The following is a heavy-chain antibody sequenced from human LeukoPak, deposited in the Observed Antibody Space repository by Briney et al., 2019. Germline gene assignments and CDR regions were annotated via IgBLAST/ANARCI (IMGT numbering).Heavy chain of an antibody. Sequence: VASVTVSFKASGYTFTSYGISWVRQAPGQGLEWMGWISAYNGNTNYAQKLQGRVTMTTDTSTSTAYMELRSLRSDDTAVYYCAREEAGTFDYWGQGTLVTVSS. J-gene: IGHJ4*02. CDR2: ISAYNGNT. V-gene: IGHV1-18*01. CDR1: GYTFTSYG. CDR3: AREEAGTFDY. D-gene: IGHD6-19*01.